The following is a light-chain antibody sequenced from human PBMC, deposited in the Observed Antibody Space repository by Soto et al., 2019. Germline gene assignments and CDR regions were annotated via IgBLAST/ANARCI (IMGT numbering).Light chain of an antibody. J-gene: IGKJ2*01. V-gene: IGKV1D-12*01. Sequence: DIQMTQSPSSVSASVGDRVTITCRASQGISRWLAWYQQKPGKAPKLLIYAASSLQSGFPSRFSGSGSGTDFTLTISSLQPEDFATYYCQQANSFPYTFSQGTQLDIK. CDR1: QGISRW. CDR3: QQANSFPYT. CDR2: AAS.